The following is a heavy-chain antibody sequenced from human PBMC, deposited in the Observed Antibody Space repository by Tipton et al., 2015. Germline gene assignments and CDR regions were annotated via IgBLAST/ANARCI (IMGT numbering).Heavy chain of an antibody. V-gene: IGHV1-69*01. J-gene: IGHJ6*02. CDR3: ARGESGSIRCFCNMVF. CDR2: IIPMFGP. CDR1: GGTLSSHA. D-gene: IGHD3-16*01. Sequence: QVQLVQSGAEVKKPGSSVKFSCKASGGTLSSHAISWERQAPEQGLEWMGGIIPMFGPDYAQKFKGRVTFTADEVTSTVGIELRSLRSEYTAVYYCARGESGSIRCFCNMVFWGQGNTVPVSS.